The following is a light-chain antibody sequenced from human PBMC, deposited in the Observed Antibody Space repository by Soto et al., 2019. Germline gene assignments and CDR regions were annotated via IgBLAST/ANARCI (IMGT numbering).Light chain of an antibody. CDR3: QQRRTWIT. CDR2: DAS. J-gene: IGKJ5*01. Sequence: EIVLTQSPATLSLSPGDTATLSCRASQSVSTWLSWYQQKPGQAPRLLIYDASNRATGIPARFSGSGSGTDFTLTISTLEPEDFAVYYCQQRRTWITFGQGTRLEIE. CDR1: QSVSTW. V-gene: IGKV3-11*01.